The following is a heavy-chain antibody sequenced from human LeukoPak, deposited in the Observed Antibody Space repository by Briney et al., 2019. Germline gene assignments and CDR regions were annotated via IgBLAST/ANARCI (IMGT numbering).Heavy chain of an antibody. CDR1: GGAISSYY. J-gene: IGHJ4*02. V-gene: IGHV4-59*01. CDR3: ARGVYIAAAQYGY. D-gene: IGHD6-13*01. Sequence: SETLSLTCTVSGGAISSYYWSWIRQPPGKGLEWIGYIYYSGTTNYNPSLKSRVTISVDTSKNQFSLKLSSVTAADTAVYYCARGVYIAAAQYGYWGQGTLVTVSS. CDR2: IYYSGTT.